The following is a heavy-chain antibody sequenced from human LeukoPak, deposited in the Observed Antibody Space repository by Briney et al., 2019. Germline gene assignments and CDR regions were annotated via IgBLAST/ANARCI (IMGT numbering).Heavy chain of an antibody. CDR2: IYSDGRT. J-gene: IGHJ4*02. CDR1: GFTVSSSH. D-gene: IGHD6-19*01. Sequence: GGSLRLSCAASGFTVSSSHLTWVRQAPGKGLEWVSLIYSDGRTYYADSVRGRFTISRDNSKNTLYLQMNSLRADDTAVYYCAKDMNSWRDGSGLGDYFDYWGQGTLVTVSS. V-gene: IGHV3-66*01. CDR3: AKDMNSWRDGSGLGDYFDY.